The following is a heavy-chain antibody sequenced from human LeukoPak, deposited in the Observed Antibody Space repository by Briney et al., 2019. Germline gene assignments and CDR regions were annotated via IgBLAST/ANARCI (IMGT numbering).Heavy chain of an antibody. D-gene: IGHD3-9*01. CDR1: GFTFSRYA. CDR2: ISGRGGST. Sequence: GGSLKLSCAASGFTFSRYAMSWVRQAPGKGLEWVSAISGRGGSTYYADSVKGRFSISRDMSNNTLYLQMNSLRADHTAIYYCAKDGEGRYFDWSEYYFGSWGQGTLVTVSS. CDR3: AKDGEGRYFDWSEYYFGS. V-gene: IGHV3-23*01. J-gene: IGHJ4*02.